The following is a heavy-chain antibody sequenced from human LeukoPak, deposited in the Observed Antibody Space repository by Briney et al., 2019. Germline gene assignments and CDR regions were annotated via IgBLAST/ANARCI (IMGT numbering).Heavy chain of an antibody. V-gene: IGHV3-74*01. CDR2: IYSDGITT. Sequence: GGSLRLSCAASGFAFSSYWMHWVRQAPGKGLVWVSRIYSDGITTNYADSVKGRFTISRDNAKNTLYLQMDSLRAEDTAVYYCTRRGMALDAFDVWGQGTMVTVSS. CDR3: TRRGMALDAFDV. CDR1: GFAFSSYW. J-gene: IGHJ3*01. D-gene: IGHD3-16*01.